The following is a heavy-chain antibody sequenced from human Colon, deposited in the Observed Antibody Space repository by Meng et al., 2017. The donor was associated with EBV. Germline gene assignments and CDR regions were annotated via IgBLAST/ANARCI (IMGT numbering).Heavy chain of an antibody. CDR2: IYHSGST. CDR3: ARGRRFGSGRYALDY. D-gene: IGHD3-10*01. CDR1: GASIGSSSW. Sequence: QGALPESGQGGVKPSVTLALSCAVSGASIGSSSWWTWVRQRPEKGLEWMGEIYHSGSTNYNPSLKSRLTLSVDKSKSQFSLELISVTAADTAVYYCARGRRFGSGRYALDYWGQGTLVTVSS. V-gene: IGHV4-4*02. J-gene: IGHJ4*02.